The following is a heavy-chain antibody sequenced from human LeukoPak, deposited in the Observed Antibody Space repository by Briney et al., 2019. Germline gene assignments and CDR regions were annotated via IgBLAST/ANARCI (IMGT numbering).Heavy chain of an antibody. CDR3: ASLGSGSSPIIDFDY. Sequence: GASVKVSCKASGYTFTNYVIIWVRQAPGQGFEWMGWISTYSGNTNYAQNLQGRVTMTTDASTSTAYMELRSLRSDDTAIYYCASLGSGSSPIIDFDYWGQGTLVTVSS. J-gene: IGHJ4*02. CDR2: ISTYSGNT. V-gene: IGHV1-18*01. CDR1: GYTFTNYV. D-gene: IGHD3-10*01.